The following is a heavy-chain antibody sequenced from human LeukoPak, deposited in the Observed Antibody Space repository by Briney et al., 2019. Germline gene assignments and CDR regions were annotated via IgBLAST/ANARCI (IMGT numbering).Heavy chain of an antibody. Sequence: GSLRLSSAASGFTFSDSYMSWIRQAPGKGLEWVSYISGSGSTLYYADSVRGRFTISRDNAKNSLYLQMNSLRAEDTAVYYCARHHRANWFDPWGQGTLVTVSS. D-gene: IGHD3-16*02. V-gene: IGHV3-11*01. CDR3: ARHHRANWFDP. CDR2: ISGSGSTL. J-gene: IGHJ5*02. CDR1: GFTFSDSY.